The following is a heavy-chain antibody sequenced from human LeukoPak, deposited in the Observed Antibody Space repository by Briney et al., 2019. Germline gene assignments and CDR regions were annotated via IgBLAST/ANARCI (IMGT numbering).Heavy chain of an antibody. V-gene: IGHV3-23*01. CDR1: GFTFSSYG. D-gene: IGHD1-20*01. Sequence: GGSLRLSCAASGFTFSSYGMSWVRQAPGKGLEWVSAISGSGGTTYYADSVKGRFTISRDNSKNTLYLQMNSLRAEDTAVYYCAKLYNWNDAPFDYWGQGTLVTVSS. CDR3: AKLYNWNDAPFDY. CDR2: ISGSGGTT. J-gene: IGHJ4*02.